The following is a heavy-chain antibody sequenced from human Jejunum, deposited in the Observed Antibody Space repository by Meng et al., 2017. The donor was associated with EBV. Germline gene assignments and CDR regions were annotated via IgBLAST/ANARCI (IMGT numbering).Heavy chain of an antibody. CDR2: INPNSGVT. CDR1: NNTFSNYG. CDR3: ARDPSLHCSGGSCYPDH. Sequence: QVQLVQSEAEVKKPGASVKVSCKAVNNTFSNYGISWVRQAPGQGLEWMGRINPNSGVTNYEQKFQGRVTMTRDTSISTAYMELSGLRSDDTAFYYCARDPSLHCSGGSCYPDHWGQGTLVTVSS. V-gene: IGHV1-2*06. D-gene: IGHD2-15*01. J-gene: IGHJ4*02.